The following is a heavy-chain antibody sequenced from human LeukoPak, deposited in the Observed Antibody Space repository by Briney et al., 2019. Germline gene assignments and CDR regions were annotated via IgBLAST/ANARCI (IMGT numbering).Heavy chain of an antibody. V-gene: IGHV1-18*01. CDR3: ARGHPEPADYSLSNYYMDV. D-gene: IGHD1-14*01. J-gene: IGHJ6*03. CDR2: ISAYNGNT. CDR1: GGTFSSYA. Sequence: ASVKVSCKASGGTFSSYAISRVRQAPGQGLEWMGWISAYNGNTNYAQKLQGRVTMTTDTSTSTAYMELRSLRSDDTAVYYCARGHPEPADYSLSNYYMDVWGKGTTVTVSS.